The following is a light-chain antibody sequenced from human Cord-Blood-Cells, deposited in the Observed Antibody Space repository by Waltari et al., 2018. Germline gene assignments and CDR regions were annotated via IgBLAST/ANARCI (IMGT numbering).Light chain of an antibody. V-gene: IGKV3-11*01. CDR1: QSVRSY. CDR2: AAS. CDR3: QQRSNWLT. Sequence: EIVSTQSPATLSLSPGERATLSCRASQSVRSYLDWSQQKPGQPPRLLIYAASNRATCIPARFSGSGSGTDFTLTISSLEPEDFAVYYCQQRSNWLTFGGGTKVEIK. J-gene: IGKJ4*01.